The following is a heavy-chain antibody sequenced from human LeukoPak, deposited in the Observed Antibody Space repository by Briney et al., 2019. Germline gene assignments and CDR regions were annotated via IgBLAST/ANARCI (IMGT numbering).Heavy chain of an antibody. CDR1: GGSFSGHY. V-gene: IGHV4-34*01. D-gene: IGHD2/OR15-2a*01. J-gene: IGHJ4*02. Sequence: SGTLSLTCAVYGGSFSGHYWTWIRQSPGKGLEWIGEINHSGSATYAPSLKGRVTISVDTSKNQVSLEVSSATAADTAVYYCASRPRDITSYSYSFYFDSWGQGTLVTVSS. CDR3: ASRPRDITSYSYSFYFDS. CDR2: INHSGSA.